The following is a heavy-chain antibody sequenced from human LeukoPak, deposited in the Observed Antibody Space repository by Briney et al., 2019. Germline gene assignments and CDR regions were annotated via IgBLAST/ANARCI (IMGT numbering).Heavy chain of an antibody. CDR2: INPGGGGT. CDR3: ARAWKFGKSHFDY. CDR1: GYTFTSSY. Sequence: AASVKVSCKASGYTFTSSYMHWVRQAPGQGLEWMGIINPGGGGTTYTQKFQGRISMTRDTSTSTVYMELSSLRSEDTAVYYCARAWKFGKSHFDYWGQGTLVTVSS. V-gene: IGHV1-46*01. J-gene: IGHJ4*02. D-gene: IGHD3-10*01.